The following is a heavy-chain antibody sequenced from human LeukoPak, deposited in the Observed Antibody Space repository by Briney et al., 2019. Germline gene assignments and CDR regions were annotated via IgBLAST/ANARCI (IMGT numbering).Heavy chain of an antibody. D-gene: IGHD3-3*01. CDR2: MNPNSGNT. J-gene: IGHJ4*02. Sequence: ASVKVSCKASGYTLTSYDINWVRQATGQGLEWMGWMNPNSGNTGYAQKFQGRVTITRNTSISTAYMELSSLRSEDTAVYYCARGPRLRFLEWLITLDYWGQGTLVTVSS. V-gene: IGHV1-8*03. CDR1: GYTLTSYD. CDR3: ARGPRLRFLEWLITLDY.